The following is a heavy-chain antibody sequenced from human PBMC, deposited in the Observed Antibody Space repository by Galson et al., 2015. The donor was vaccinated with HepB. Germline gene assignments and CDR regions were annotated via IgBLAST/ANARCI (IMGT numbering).Heavy chain of an antibody. D-gene: IGHD6-6*01. CDR2: ISYDGSNK. Sequence: SLRLSCAASGFTFSSYGMHWVRQAPGKGLEWVAVISYDGSNKYYADSVKGRFTISRDNSKSTLYLQMNSLRAEDTAVYYCAKLVIAARSTFDYWGQGTLVTVSS. CDR3: AKLVIAARSTFDY. CDR1: GFTFSSYG. V-gene: IGHV3-30*18. J-gene: IGHJ4*02.